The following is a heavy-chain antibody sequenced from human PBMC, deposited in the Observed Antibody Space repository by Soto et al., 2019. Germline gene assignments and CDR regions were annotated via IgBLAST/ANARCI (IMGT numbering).Heavy chain of an antibody. CDR2: FNTTSGST. V-gene: IGHV1-46*01. D-gene: IGHD6-13*01. J-gene: IGHJ4*02. Sequence: QVQLVQSGAEVKKPGASVKLSCTASGYTFINYYIHWVRQAPGPGLEWMGIFNTTSGSTTYAQKFQGRVTLTMDTSTRTVYMELSSLRFDDTAVYYFPRDLAAGDSWGQGTLVTVSS. CDR3: PRDLAAGDS. CDR1: GYTFINYY.